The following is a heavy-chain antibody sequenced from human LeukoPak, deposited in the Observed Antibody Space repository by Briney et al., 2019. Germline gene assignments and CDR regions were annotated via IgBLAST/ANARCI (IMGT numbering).Heavy chain of an antibody. J-gene: IGHJ5*02. V-gene: IGHV4-59*01. CDR3: ERERSDCSDP. CDR2: IYYSGST. Sequence: PSETLSLTCTVSGGSISSYYWSWIRQPPGQGLEWIGYIYYSGSTNYNPSLKSRVTISVDTSKNQFSLKLSSVPLAEGAVYSGERERSDCSDPWGQETLVAISS. CDR1: GGSISSYY.